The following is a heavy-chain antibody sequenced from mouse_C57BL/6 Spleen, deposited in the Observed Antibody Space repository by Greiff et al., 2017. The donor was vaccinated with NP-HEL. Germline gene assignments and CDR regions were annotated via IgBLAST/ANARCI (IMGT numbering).Heavy chain of an antibody. V-gene: IGHV1-53*01. CDR1: GYTFTSYW. CDR2: INPSNGGT. Sequence: QVQLQQPGPELVKPGASVKLSCKASGYTFTSYWMHWVKQRPGQGLEWIGNINPSNGGTNYNEKFKSKATLTVDTSSSTAYMQLSSLTSEDSAVYYWARPTVVANYAMDYWGQGTSVTVSS. CDR3: ARPTVVANYAMDY. J-gene: IGHJ4*01. D-gene: IGHD1-1*01.